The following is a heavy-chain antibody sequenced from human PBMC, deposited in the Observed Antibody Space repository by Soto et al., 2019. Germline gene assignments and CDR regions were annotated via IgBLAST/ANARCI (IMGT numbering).Heavy chain of an antibody. CDR2: ISYDGSNK. CDR3: ARASSSGLGYFDY. J-gene: IGHJ4*02. CDR1: GFTFSSYA. V-gene: IGHV3-30-3*01. D-gene: IGHD6-6*01. Sequence: GGSLRLSCAASGFTFSSYAMHWVRQAPGKGLEWVAVISYDGSNKYYADSVKGRFTISRDNSKNTPYLQMNSLRAEDTAVYYCARASSSGLGYFDYWGQGTLVTVSS.